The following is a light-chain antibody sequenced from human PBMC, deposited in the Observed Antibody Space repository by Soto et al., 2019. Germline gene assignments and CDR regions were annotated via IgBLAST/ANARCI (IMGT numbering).Light chain of an antibody. Sequence: QSALTQPRSVSGSHGQSVTISCTGTSSDVGDYNYVSWYQQYPGKAPKLMIYDVSKWPSGVPDRFSGSKSGNTASLTISGLQAEDEADYFCCSYAGSYTVVFGGGTKLTVL. CDR3: CSYAGSYTVV. V-gene: IGLV2-11*01. J-gene: IGLJ3*02. CDR1: SSDVGDYNY. CDR2: DVS.